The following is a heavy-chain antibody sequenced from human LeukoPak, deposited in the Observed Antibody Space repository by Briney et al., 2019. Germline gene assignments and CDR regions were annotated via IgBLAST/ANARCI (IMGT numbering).Heavy chain of an antibody. CDR1: GYTFTSYG. D-gene: IGHD6-13*01. CDR3: ARAQEVAAPSDY. V-gene: IGHV1-18*01. CDR2: ISAYNGNT. Sequence: ASVKVSCKASGYTFTSYGISWVRQAPGQGLEWMGWISAYNGNTNYGQKLRGRVTMTTDTSTSTAYMELRSLRSDDTAGYYCARAQEVAAPSDYWGQGTLVTVSS. J-gene: IGHJ4*02.